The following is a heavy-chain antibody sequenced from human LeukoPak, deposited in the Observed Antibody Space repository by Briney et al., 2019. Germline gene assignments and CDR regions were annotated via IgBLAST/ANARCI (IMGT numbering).Heavy chain of an antibody. CDR1: GGSFSGYY. V-gene: IGHV4-34*01. J-gene: IGHJ5*02. CDR2: INHSGST. D-gene: IGHD2-2*01. Sequence: SETLSLTCAVYGGSFSGYYWSWIRQPPGKGLEWIGEINHSGSTNYNPSLKSRVTISVDTSKNQFSLKLSSVTAADTAVYYCARGVKYQLLLNWFDPWGLGSLVTVSS. CDR3: ARGVKYQLLLNWFDP.